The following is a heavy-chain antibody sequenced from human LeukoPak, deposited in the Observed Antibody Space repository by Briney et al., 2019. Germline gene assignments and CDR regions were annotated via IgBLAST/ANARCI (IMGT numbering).Heavy chain of an antibody. D-gene: IGHD3-16*01. V-gene: IGHV3-7*01. CDR1: GFTFSSYS. CDR2: IKQDGSEK. CDR3: ARDASYYDYVWGSYSNYYYGMDV. Sequence: PGGSLRLSRAASGFTFSSYSMNWVRQAPGKGLEWVANIKQDGSEKYYVDSVKGRFTISRDNAKNSLYLQMNSLRAEDTAVYYCARDASYYDYVWGSYSNYYYGMDVWGQGTTVTVSS. J-gene: IGHJ6*02.